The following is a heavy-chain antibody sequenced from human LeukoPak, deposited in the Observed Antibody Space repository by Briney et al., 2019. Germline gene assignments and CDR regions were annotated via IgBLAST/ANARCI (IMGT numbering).Heavy chain of an antibody. Sequence: GGFLRLSCAAPGITVSSNYMSWVRQAPGKGLGWVSVLYSGGTTYYADSVKGRFTISRDNPKNSLYLQINNLRAEDTAVYYCGRLAHNAWYAIDFWGQGTLVTVSS. CDR1: GITVSSNY. D-gene: IGHD2-2*01. J-gene: IGHJ4*02. CDR3: GRLAHNAWYAIDF. CDR2: LYSGGTT. V-gene: IGHV3-53*01.